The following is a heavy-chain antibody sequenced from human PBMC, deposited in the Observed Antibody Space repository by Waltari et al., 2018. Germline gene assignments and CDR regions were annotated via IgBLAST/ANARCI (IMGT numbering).Heavy chain of an antibody. Sequence: EVQLVESGGGLVQPGGSLRISCAASAFTLNSHWMSWVRQAPGKGRWWVANINQDGSAKFDLDAVRGRFTVSRDNTQSSLFLQMNSLTAEDTAVYYCTRRFFNYYWYGMDVWGQGTTVAVSS. D-gene: IGHD3-3*01. J-gene: IGHJ6*02. CDR2: INQDGSAK. CDR1: AFTLNSHW. V-gene: IGHV3-7*03. CDR3: TRRFFNYYWYGMDV.